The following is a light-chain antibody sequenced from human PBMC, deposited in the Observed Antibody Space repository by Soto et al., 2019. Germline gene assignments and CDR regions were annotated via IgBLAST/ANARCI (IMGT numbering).Light chain of an antibody. CDR1: SSDVGGYNY. J-gene: IGLJ1*01. CDR3: SSYTSSSTPYV. Sequence: VLTQPASVSGSPGQSITISCTGTSSDVGGYNYVSWYQQHPGKAPKLMIYDVSNRPSGVSNRFSGSKSGNTASLTISGLRAEDEADYYCSSYTSSSTPYVFGTGTKVTVL. V-gene: IGLV2-14*01. CDR2: DVS.